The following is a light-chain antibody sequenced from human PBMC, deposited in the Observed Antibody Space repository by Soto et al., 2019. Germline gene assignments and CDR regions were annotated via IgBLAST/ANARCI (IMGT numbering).Light chain of an antibody. Sequence: EIVMTQSPATLSLSPGERATLSCRAIQSVSSYLAWYQQKPGQAPRLLIYDASNRATGIPARFSGSGSGTDFTLSIGSLETEDFAVYYCQQRSNCLHSPFGPATKVDIK. CDR3: QQRSNCLHSP. CDR1: QSVSSY. CDR2: DAS. V-gene: IGKV3-11*01. J-gene: IGKJ3*01.